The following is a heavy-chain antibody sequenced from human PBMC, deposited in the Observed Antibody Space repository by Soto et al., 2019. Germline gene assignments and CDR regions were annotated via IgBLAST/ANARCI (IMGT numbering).Heavy chain of an antibody. CDR2: SSATGAGT. D-gene: IGHD1-7*01. J-gene: IGHJ4*02. Sequence: EVQLLESGGGLVQPGGSLRLSCAASGFTFSSYGMTWVRQAPGKGLEWVSFSSATGAGTYYADSVKGRFTISSDKSKNTLYLQMTSLRADDTAVYYCAKDRRAGGNYGFYSDFWGQGALVIVSS. V-gene: IGHV3-23*01. CDR3: AKDRRAGGNYGFYSDF. CDR1: GFTFSSYG.